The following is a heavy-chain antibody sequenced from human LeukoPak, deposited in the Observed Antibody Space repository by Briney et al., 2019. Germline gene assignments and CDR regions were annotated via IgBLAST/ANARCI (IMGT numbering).Heavy chain of an antibody. CDR1: DLPFSGYY. V-gene: IGHV4-34*01. D-gene: IGHD5/OR15-5a*01. J-gene: IGHJ4*02. CDR3: ARDPTTLYNVAYYFDT. Sequence: SSETLSLTCGVYDLPFSGYYWSWVRQSPERGLEWIGEINDRGLTNYNLSLKSRVTLSVDPSKKQFSLTLTSVTAADTAMYFCARDPTTLYNVAYYFDTWGQGTLVTVSS. CDR2: INDRGLT.